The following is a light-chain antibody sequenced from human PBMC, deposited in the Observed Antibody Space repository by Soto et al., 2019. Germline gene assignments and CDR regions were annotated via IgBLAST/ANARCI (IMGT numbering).Light chain of an antibody. J-gene: IGKJ1*01. CDR3: QQYGSSGT. Sequence: EIVLSQSPATLSFSPGERSNLPCRCSQSVSSYLAWYQQKPGQAPRLLIYGASNRATGIPDRFSGSGSGTDFTLTISRLEPEDFAVYYCQQYGSSGTFGQGTKVDIK. V-gene: IGKV3-20*01. CDR2: GAS. CDR1: QSVSSY.